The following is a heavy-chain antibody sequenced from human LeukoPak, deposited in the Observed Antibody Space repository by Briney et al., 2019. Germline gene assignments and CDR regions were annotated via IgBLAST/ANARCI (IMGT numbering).Heavy chain of an antibody. V-gene: IGHV1-69*05. CDR2: IIPIFGTA. J-gene: IGHJ6*03. Sequence: ASVKVSCKASGGTFSSYAISWVRQAPGQGLKWMGGIIPIFGTANYAQKFQGRVTITTDESTSTAYMELSSLRSEDTAAYYCARGPTGLFGVAHYYYMDVWGKGTTVTVSS. D-gene: IGHD3-3*01. CDR1: GGTFSSYA. CDR3: ARGPTGLFGVAHYYYMDV.